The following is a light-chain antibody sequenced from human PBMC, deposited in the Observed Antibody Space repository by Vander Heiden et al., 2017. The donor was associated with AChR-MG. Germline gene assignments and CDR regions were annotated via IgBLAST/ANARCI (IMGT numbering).Light chain of an antibody. J-gene: IGKJ3*01. Sequence: DIQVTQFPSSLSASLGDTVTITCRVSQTMTTHLHWYQQKPGQPPKLLISGASTLESGVPSRFTGGGYGTLFTLTINSLQPEDFAIYYCQQTSSLSLVLFGHRTTLDMK. CDR1: QTMTTH. CDR3: QQTSSLSLVL. CDR2: GAS. V-gene: IGKV1-39*01.